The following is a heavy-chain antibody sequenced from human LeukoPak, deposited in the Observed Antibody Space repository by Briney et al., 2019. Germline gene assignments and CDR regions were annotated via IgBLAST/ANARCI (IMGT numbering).Heavy chain of an antibody. CDR2: INPNSGGT. D-gene: IGHD3-22*01. J-gene: IGHJ4*02. Sequence: ASVKVSCRASGYTFTGYYMHWVRQAPGQGLEWMGWINPNSGGTNYAQKFQGRVTITRNTSISTAYMELSSLRSEDTAVYYCARGTYYYDSSGYLRFYFDYWGQGTLVTVSS. V-gene: IGHV1-2*02. CDR3: ARGTYYYDSSGYLRFYFDY. CDR1: GYTFTGYY.